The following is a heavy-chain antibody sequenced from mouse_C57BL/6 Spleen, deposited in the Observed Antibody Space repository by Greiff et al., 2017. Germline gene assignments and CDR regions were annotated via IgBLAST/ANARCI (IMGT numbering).Heavy chain of an antibody. CDR2: ILPGSGTT. V-gene: IGHV1-9*01. Sequence: QVQLKESGAELMKPGASVKLSCKATGYTFTGYWIEWVKQRPGHSLEWIGEILPGSGTTNYNEKFKGKATFTADTSSTTAYMQLSRLTTEDSAIYYCARRGYYGSSYWYFDVWGTGTTVTVSS. J-gene: IGHJ1*03. CDR1: GYTFTGYW. D-gene: IGHD1-1*01. CDR3: ARRGYYGSSYWYFDV.